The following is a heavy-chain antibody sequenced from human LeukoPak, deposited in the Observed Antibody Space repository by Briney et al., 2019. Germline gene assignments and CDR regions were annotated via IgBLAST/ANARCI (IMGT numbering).Heavy chain of an antibody. CDR1: GGTFSSCA. Sequence: SVKVSCKASGGTFSSCAISWVRQAPGQGLEWMGRIIPIFGTANYAQKFQGRVTITTDESTSTAYMELSSLRSEDTAVYYCAREYYYDSSGYHDAFDIWGQGTMVTVSS. CDR2: IIPIFGTA. V-gene: IGHV1-69*05. CDR3: AREYYYDSSGYHDAFDI. D-gene: IGHD3-22*01. J-gene: IGHJ3*02.